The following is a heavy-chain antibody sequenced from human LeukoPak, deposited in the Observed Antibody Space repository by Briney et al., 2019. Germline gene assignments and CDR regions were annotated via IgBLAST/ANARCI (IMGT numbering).Heavy chain of an antibody. D-gene: IGHD1-1*01. CDR3: ARDNDQLGLDPFDY. V-gene: IGHV4-4*07. J-gene: IGHJ4*02. CDR2: IYTSGST. Sequence: SETLSLTCTVSGGSISNYYWSWIRQPAGKGLEWIGLIYTSGSTNYNPSLKSRVTMSVDTSKNQFSLKLSSVTAADTAMYYCARDNDQLGLDPFDYWGQGTLVTVSS. CDR1: GGSISNYY.